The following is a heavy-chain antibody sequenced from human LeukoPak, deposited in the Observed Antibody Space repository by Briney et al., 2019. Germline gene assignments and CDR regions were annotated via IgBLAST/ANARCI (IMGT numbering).Heavy chain of an antibody. CDR2: IYTSGST. D-gene: IGHD3-16*01. CDR3: ARDGGYYYYYMDV. V-gene: IGHV4-61*02. J-gene: IGHJ6*03. Sequence: PSETLSLTCTVSGGSISSGSYYWSWIRQPAGKGLEWIGRIYTSGSTNYNPSLKSRVTISVDTSKNQFSLKLNSVTAADTAVYYCARDGGYYYYYMDVWGKGTAVTVSS. CDR1: GGSISSGSYY.